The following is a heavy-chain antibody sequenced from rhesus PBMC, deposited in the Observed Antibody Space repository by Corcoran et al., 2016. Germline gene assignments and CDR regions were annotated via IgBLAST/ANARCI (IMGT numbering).Heavy chain of an antibody. J-gene: IGHJ4*01. CDR3: ARQTPKEFLD. V-gene: IGHV4-169*01. Sequence: QLQLQASGPGLVKPSETLSVTCAVSGGSISRNYLSVIRQPPGKGLGWIGRIYGSGSSTNYNPSLKSRVTLSVDTSKNQLSLKLSSVTAADTAVYYCARQTPKEFLDWGQGVLVTVSS. D-gene: IGHD3-3*01. CDR2: IYGSGSST. CDR1: GGSISRNY.